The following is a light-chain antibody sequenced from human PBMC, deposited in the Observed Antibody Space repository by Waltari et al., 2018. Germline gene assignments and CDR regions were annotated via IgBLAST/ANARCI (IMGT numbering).Light chain of an antibody. J-gene: IGKJ3*01. Sequence: DIQMTQSPSSLSASVGDRVTITCQASQDISTYLNWYQQKPGKAPKLLIHDASKLETGVPSRFSGSGSGTDFTFTIISLQPEDSATYYCQQYENVPPVTFGPGTKVDV. CDR2: DAS. CDR3: QQYENVPPVT. V-gene: IGKV1-33*01. CDR1: QDISTY.